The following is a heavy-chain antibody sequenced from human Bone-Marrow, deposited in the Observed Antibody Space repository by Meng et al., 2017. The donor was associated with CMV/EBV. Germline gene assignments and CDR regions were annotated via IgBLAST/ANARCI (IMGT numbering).Heavy chain of an antibody. Sequence: GGSLRLSCAASGFIFSSYGMHWVRQAPGKGLEWVAFIRYDGSNKYYADSVKGRFTISRDNSKNTLYLQMNSLRAEDTAVYYCAKDLSNPGPTHYYYYGMDVWGQGTTVTVSS. CDR1: GFIFSSYG. V-gene: IGHV3-30*02. D-gene: IGHD2/OR15-2a*01. CDR3: AKDLSNPGPTHYYYYGMDV. CDR2: IRYDGSNK. J-gene: IGHJ6*02.